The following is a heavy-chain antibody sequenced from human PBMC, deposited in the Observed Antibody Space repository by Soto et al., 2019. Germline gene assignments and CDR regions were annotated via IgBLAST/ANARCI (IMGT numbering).Heavy chain of an antibody. CDR2: INTYNGNT. Sequence: QVQLVQSGPEVKKPGASVKVSCKASGYTFINYAITWVRQAPGQGLEWMGWINTYNGNTNYAENLQGRVTMTTDTSPSTAYMELRSLRSDDTAVYYCAKSPRGEMATAWGQGTLVTVSS. V-gene: IGHV1-18*01. J-gene: IGHJ5*02. CDR1: GYTFINYA. CDR3: AKSPRGEMATA. D-gene: IGHD5-12*01.